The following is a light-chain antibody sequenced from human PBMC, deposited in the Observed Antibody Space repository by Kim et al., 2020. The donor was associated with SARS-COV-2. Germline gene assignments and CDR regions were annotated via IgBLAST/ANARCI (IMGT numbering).Light chain of an antibody. Sequence: QRVTISCTGSRSNIGAGYDVHWYQQLPGTAPKLLIYGNSNRPSGVPDRFSGSKSGTSVSLAITGLLAEDEADYYCQSYDSSLSGVVFGGGTQLTVL. J-gene: IGLJ2*01. CDR1: RSNIGAGYD. CDR3: QSYDSSLSGVV. V-gene: IGLV1-40*01. CDR2: GNS.